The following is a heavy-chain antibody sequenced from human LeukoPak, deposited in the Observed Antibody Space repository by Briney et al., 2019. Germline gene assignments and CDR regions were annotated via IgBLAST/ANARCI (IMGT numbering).Heavy chain of an antibody. V-gene: IGHV3-11*04. D-gene: IGHD2-15*01. CDR3: ARSYCSGGSCYYPYY. CDR1: GFSFSDYY. J-gene: IGHJ4*02. Sequence: GGSLRLSCAASGFSFSDYYMSWIRQAPGKGLEWVSYISSSGSTIYYADSVKGRFTISRDNAKNSLYLQMNSLRAEDTAVYYCARSYCSGGSCYYPYYWGQGTLVTVSS. CDR2: ISSSGSTI.